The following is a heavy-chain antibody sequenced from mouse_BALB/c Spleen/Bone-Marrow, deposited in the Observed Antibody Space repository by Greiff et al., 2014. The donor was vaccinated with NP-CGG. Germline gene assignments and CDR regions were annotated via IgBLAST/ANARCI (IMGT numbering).Heavy chain of an antibody. Sequence: QVQLKPSGPELVRPGVSVKISCQGSGYTFTDYAMHWVKQSHAKSLEWIGVISTCSGNTNYNQKFKGKATMTVDKSSSTAYMELARLTSEDSAIYYCASHYGSSYFDYWGQGTTLTVSS. CDR3: ASHYGSSYFDY. CDR2: ISTCSGNT. V-gene: IGHV1-67*01. CDR1: GYTFTDYA. D-gene: IGHD1-1*01. J-gene: IGHJ2*01.